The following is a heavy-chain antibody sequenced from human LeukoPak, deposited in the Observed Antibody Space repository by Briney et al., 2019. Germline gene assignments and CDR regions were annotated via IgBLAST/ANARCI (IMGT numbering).Heavy chain of an antibody. CDR3: AKDLLYGSGSYVGGEFDY. CDR1: GFIFSNYG. J-gene: IGHJ4*02. CDR2: VSHDGGNT. V-gene: IGHV3-30*18. D-gene: IGHD3-10*01. Sequence: GGSLRLSCAASGFIFSNYGMHWVRQAPGKGLEWVAVVSHDGGNTYYADSVNGRFTISRDNSKNTLYLQLNSLRAEDTAVYYCAKDLLYGSGSYVGGEFDYWGQGVLVTVSS.